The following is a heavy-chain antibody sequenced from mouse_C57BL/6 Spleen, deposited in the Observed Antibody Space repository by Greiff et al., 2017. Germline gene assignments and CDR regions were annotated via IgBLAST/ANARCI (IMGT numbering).Heavy chain of an antibody. CDR2: INYDGSST. D-gene: IGHD1-1*02. CDR1: GFTFSDYY. CDR3: AREYGDY. J-gene: IGHJ4*01. V-gene: IGHV5-16*01. Sequence: DVQLVESEGGLVQPGSSMKLSCTASGFTFSDYYMAWVRQVPEKGLEWVANINYDGSSTYYLDSLKSRFIISRDNAKNILYLQMSSLKSEDTATYYCAREYGDYWGQGTSVTVSS.